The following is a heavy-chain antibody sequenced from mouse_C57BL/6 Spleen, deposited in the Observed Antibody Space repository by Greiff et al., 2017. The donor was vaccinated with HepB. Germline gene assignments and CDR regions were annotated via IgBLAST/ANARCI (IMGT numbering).Heavy chain of an antibody. Sequence: DVQLQESGPGLVKPSQSLSLTCSVTGYSITSGYYWNWIRQFPGNKLEWMGYISYDGSNNYNPSLKNRISITRDTSKNQFFLKLNSVTTEDTATYYCARKSSFYFDYWGQGTTLTVSS. D-gene: IGHD1-1*01. CDR3: ARKSSFYFDY. J-gene: IGHJ2*01. CDR1: GYSITSGYY. V-gene: IGHV3-6*01. CDR2: ISYDGSN.